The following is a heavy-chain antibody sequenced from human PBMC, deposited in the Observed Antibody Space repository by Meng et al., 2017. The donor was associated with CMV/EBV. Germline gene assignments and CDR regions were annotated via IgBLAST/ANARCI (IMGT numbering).Heavy chain of an antibody. D-gene: IGHD2-15*01. CDR3: AGDVLGYCGGGSCYGLDY. CDR1: GYVFTSYD. Sequence: ASVKVSCKASGYVFTSYDINWVRQAPGQGLEWLGWINPNSGGTNYAQKFQGRVTMTRDTSISTAYMELSRLRSDDTAVYYCAGDVLGYCGGGSCYGLDYWGQGTLVTVSS. V-gene: IGHV1-2*02. J-gene: IGHJ4*02. CDR2: INPNSGGT.